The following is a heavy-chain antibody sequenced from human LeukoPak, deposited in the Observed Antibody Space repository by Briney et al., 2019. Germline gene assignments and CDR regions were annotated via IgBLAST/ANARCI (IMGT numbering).Heavy chain of an antibody. J-gene: IGHJ1*01. Sequence: GESLRLSCAASGFTFSTYSMNWLRLAPGKGLEWVSSISPDSNYKYYVDSVKGRFTISRDNAKNSLYLQMNSLRAEDTAVYYCARDSSIAARPRYFQHWGQGTLVTVSS. CDR3: ARDSSIAARPRYFQH. CDR1: GFTFSTYS. D-gene: IGHD6-6*01. CDR2: ISPDSNYK. V-gene: IGHV3-21*01.